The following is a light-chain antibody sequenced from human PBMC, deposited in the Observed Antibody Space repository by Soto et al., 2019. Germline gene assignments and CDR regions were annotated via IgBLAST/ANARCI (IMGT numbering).Light chain of an antibody. CDR3: QQDGRSPT. J-gene: IGKJ1*01. CDR2: DVS. CDR1: QSVSSNY. V-gene: IGKV3-20*01. Sequence: EIVLTQSPGTLSLSPGERATLSCRSSQSVSSNYLAWYQQKPDQAPRLVIYDVSGRATGIPDRFSGSGSGTDFPLTGSRLEPEDFAVYYCQQDGRSPTFGQGTKVAIK.